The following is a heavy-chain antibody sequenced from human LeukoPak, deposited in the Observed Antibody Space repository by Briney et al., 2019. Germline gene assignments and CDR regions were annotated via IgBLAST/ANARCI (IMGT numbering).Heavy chain of an antibody. Sequence: PGGSLRLSCAASGFPFSIYSMNWVRQAPGKGLEWLSYITSDSSAIYYADSVRGRFTISRDNAKNSLYLQMTSLRAEDTAVYYCARGSGDYSGQGTLVTVSS. V-gene: IGHV3-48*01. CDR2: ITSDSSAI. CDR3: ARGSGDY. CDR1: GFPFSIYS. J-gene: IGHJ4*02.